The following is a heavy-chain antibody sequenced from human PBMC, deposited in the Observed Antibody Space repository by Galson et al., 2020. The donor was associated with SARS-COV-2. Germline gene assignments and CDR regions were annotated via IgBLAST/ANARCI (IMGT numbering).Heavy chain of an antibody. CDR2: ISSSGSTI. Sequence: NSGGSLRLSCAASGFTFSDYYMSWIRQAPGKGLEWVSYISSSGSTIYYADSVKGRFTISRDNAKNSLYLQMNSLRAEDTAVYYCAGGWYFDAFDIWGQGTMVTVSS. CDR3: AGGWYFDAFDI. V-gene: IGHV3-11*04. J-gene: IGHJ3*02. D-gene: IGHD6-19*01. CDR1: GFTFSDYY.